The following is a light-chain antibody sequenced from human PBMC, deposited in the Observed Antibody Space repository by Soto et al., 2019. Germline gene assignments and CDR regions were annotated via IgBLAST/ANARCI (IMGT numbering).Light chain of an antibody. Sequence: IQLTQSPSSLAASVGDRVTVTCRASQGIGSYLAWYQQKPGRAPKLLIYAASTLQSGVPSRFSGSGSGTYFTLTISSLEPEDFATYFCQQLSDYHPTFRGGTKVEIK. CDR3: QQLSDYHPT. V-gene: IGKV1-9*01. J-gene: IGKJ4*01. CDR1: QGIGSY. CDR2: AAS.